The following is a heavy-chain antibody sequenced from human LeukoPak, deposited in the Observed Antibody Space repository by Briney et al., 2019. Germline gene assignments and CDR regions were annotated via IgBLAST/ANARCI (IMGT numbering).Heavy chain of an antibody. Sequence: PGGSLRLSCAASGFTFTKYWMTWARQAPGKGLEWVGNIKQDGSDKNYMDSVKGRFTISRDNTKNSVYLQMSSLRAEDTAVYYCAREVWGPEYWGQGTLVTVSS. CDR2: IKQDGSDK. V-gene: IGHV3-7*01. CDR3: AREVWGPEY. D-gene: IGHD1-14*01. J-gene: IGHJ4*02. CDR1: GFTFTKYW.